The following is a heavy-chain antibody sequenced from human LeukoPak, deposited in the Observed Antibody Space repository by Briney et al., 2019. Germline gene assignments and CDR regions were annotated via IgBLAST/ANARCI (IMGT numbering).Heavy chain of an antibody. CDR3: AMGSGSYHPGNY. CDR1: GDTFSSYA. J-gene: IGHJ4*02. CDR2: IIPIFGTT. D-gene: IGHD1-26*01. V-gene: IGHV1-69*05. Sequence: SVKVSCKASGDTFSSYAISWVRQAPGQGPEWMGGIIPIFGTTNYAQKFQGRVTITTDESTSAAYMELSSLRFEDTAVYYCAMGSGSYHPGNYWGQGTLVTVSS.